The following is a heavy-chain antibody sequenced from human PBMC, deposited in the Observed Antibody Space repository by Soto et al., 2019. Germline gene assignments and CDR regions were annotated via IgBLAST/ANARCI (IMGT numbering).Heavy chain of an antibody. CDR3: ARMTGSWYFFGY. J-gene: IGHJ4*02. D-gene: IGHD6-13*01. V-gene: IGHV4-34*01. Sequence: QVQLQQWGAGLLKPSETLSLTCAVYGGSFSGYYWSWIRQPPGKGLEWIGEINHSGSTNYNASLKSRVTISVAASTNQFSLKLSSVTAADTAVYYCARMTGSWYFFGYWGQGTLVTVSS. CDR1: GGSFSGYY. CDR2: INHSGST.